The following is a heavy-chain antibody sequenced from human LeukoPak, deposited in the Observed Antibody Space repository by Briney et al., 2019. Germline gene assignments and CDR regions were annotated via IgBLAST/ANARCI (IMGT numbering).Heavy chain of an antibody. J-gene: IGHJ4*02. CDR2: ISGSGGST. CDR1: GFTFSSYA. CDR3: AKDRDIVVPLACDY. D-gene: IGHD2-15*01. Sequence: PGGSLRLSCAASGFTFSSYAMSWVRQAPGKGLEWVSAISGSGGSTYYADSVKGRFSISRDNSQSTLFLQMNSLRAEDTAVYYCAKDRDIVVPLACDYWGQGTLVTVSS. V-gene: IGHV3-23*01.